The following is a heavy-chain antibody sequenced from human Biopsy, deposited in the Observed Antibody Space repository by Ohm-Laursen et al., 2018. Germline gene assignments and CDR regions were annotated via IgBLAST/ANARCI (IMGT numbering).Heavy chain of an antibody. V-gene: IGHV3-11*01. CDR3: SRVKLWYPYCYFDH. CDR1: GFTFSDHS. J-gene: IGHJ2*01. D-gene: IGHD3-16*01. Sequence: SLRLSCTASGFTFSDHSLSWIRQAPGKGLECIADISSTSKTISYADSVKGRFTISRDNARESIYLQMSTLRAEDTAVYYCSRVKLWYPYCYFDHWGRGTLVTVSS. CDR2: ISSTSKTI.